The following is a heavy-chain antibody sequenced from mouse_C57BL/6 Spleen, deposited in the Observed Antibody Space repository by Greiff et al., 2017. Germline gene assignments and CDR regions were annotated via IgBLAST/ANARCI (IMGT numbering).Heavy chain of an antibody. V-gene: IGHV1-15*01. Sequence: QVQLQQSGAELVRPGASVTLSCKASGYTFTDYEMHWVKQTPVHGLEWIGAIDPETGGTAYNQKFKGKAILTADKSSSTAYMELRSLTSEDSAVYYCTLPLLRYFDDWGQGTTLTVSS. CDR2: IDPETGGT. J-gene: IGHJ2*01. CDR3: TLPLLRYFDD. D-gene: IGHD1-2*01. CDR1: GYTFTDYE.